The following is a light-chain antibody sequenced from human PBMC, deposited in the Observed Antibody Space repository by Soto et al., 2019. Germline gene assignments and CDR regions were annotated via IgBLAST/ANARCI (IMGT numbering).Light chain of an antibody. CDR2: GNS. CDR1: SSNIGAGYD. J-gene: IGLJ2*01. CDR3: QSYDSSLGGSV. V-gene: IGLV1-40*01. Sequence: QSVLTQPPSVSGAPGQRVTISCTGSSSNIGAGYDVHWYQQLPGTAPKLPIYGNSNRPSGVPDRFSGSKSGTSASLAITVLQAEDEADYYCQSYDSSLGGSVFGGGTKLTVL.